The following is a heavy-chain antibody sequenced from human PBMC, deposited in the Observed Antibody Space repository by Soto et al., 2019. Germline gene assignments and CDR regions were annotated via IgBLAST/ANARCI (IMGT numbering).Heavy chain of an antibody. CDR2: ISYDGSNK. J-gene: IGHJ3*02. CDR1: AFIFSSYA. CDR3: ASSSPIYDILTSEAFDI. V-gene: IGHV3-30-3*01. Sequence: QVQLVESGGGVVQPGRSLRLSCAASAFIFSSYAMHWVRQAPGKGLEWVAIISYDGSNKYYADSVKGRFTISRDNSKNTLYLQMNSLRPEDTAVYYCASSSPIYDILTSEAFDIWGQGTMVTVSS. D-gene: IGHD3-9*01.